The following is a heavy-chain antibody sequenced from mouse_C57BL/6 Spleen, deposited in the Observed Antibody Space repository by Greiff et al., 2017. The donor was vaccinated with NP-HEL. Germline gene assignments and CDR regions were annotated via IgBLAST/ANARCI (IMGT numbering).Heavy chain of an antibody. CDR1: GFTFSDYG. V-gene: IGHV5-17*01. Sequence: EVQRVESGGGLVKPGGSLKLSCAASGFTFSDYGMHWVRQAPEKGLEWVAYISSGSSTIYYADTVKGRFTISRDNAKNTLFLQMTSLRSEDTAMYYCARKLYDYDEDWYFDVWGTGTTVTVSS. D-gene: IGHD2-4*01. J-gene: IGHJ1*03. CDR3: ARKLYDYDEDWYFDV. CDR2: ISSGSSTI.